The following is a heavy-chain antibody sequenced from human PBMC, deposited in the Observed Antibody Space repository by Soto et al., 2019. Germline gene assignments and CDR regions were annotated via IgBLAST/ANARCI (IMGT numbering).Heavy chain of an antibody. Sequence: SVKGSFKGSGGTFSSYAISWVRQAPVQGLEWMGGIIPIFGTANYAQKFQGRVTITADESTSTAYMELSSLRSEDTAVYYCARDSLAVAGRSYFDYWSQGTLVTVYS. CDR3: ARDSLAVAGRSYFDY. CDR1: GGTFSSYA. D-gene: IGHD6-19*01. V-gene: IGHV1-69*13. CDR2: IIPIFGTA. J-gene: IGHJ4*02.